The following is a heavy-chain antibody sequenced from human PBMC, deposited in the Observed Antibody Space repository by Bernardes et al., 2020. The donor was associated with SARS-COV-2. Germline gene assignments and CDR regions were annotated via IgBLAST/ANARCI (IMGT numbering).Heavy chain of an antibody. CDR2: FNPSSGST. V-gene: IGHV1-2*02. CDR1: GYTFTGYL. J-gene: IGHJ2*01. CDR3: ARDVGIWYFDL. D-gene: IGHD2-15*01. Sequence: ASMKVSCRASGYTFTGYLMHWVRQAPGQGLEWMGWFNPSSGSTNYAQKFQGRITMTRDTSISTAYMELSRLRSDDTAVYYCARDVGIWYFDLWGRGTVVTVSS.